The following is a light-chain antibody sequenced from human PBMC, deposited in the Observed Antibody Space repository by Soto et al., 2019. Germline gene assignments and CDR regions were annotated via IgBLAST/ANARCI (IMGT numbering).Light chain of an antibody. CDR1: NIGSKS. J-gene: IGLJ2*01. CDR3: QVWNDSGDHAI. V-gene: IGLV3-21*04. Sequence: SYELTQSPSISVAPGQTARPTCGGDNIGSKSVHWYQQKPGQAPVLVIYYDNDRPSGIPDRFSGSNSGNTATLTINRVEAGDEADYYCQVWNDSGDHAIFGGGTKVTVL. CDR2: YDN.